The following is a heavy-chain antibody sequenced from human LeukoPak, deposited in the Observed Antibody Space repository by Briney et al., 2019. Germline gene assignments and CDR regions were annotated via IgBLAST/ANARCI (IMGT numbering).Heavy chain of an antibody. V-gene: IGHV1-3*01. Sequence: ASVKVSCKASGYTFTSYAMHWVRQAPGQRLEWMGWINAGNGSTKYSQKFQGRVTITRDTSASTAYMELSSLRSEDTAVYYCARPLKVRGAESAFDIWGQGTMVTVSS. CDR1: GYTFTSYA. CDR3: ARPLKVRGAESAFDI. D-gene: IGHD3-10*01. CDR2: INAGNGST. J-gene: IGHJ3*02.